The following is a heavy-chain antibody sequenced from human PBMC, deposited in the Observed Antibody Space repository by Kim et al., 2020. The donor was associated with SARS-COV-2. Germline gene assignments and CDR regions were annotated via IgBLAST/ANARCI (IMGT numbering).Heavy chain of an antibody. D-gene: IGHD6-19*01. J-gene: IGHJ2*01. CDR3: ARVSFFIAVAGHEEVGYFDL. Sequence: SETLSLTCTVSGGSISSYYWSWIRQPPGKGLEWIGYIYYSGSTNYNPSLKSRVTISVDTSKNQFSLKLSSVTAADTAVYYCARVSFFIAVAGHEEVGYFDLWGRGTLVTVSS. CDR2: IYYSGST. V-gene: IGHV4-59*01. CDR1: GGSISSYY.